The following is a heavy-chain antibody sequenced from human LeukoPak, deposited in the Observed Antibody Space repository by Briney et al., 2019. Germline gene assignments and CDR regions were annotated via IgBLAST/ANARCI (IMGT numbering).Heavy chain of an antibody. CDR1: GSTFSSYA. J-gene: IGHJ4*02. D-gene: IGHD3-22*01. CDR2: ISGSGGST. CDR3: AKDFGGYYYDSSGYLPLDY. V-gene: IGHV3-23*01. Sequence: GGSLRLSCAASGSTFSSYAMSWVRQAPGKGLEWVSAISGSGGSTYYADSVKGRFTISRDNSKNTLYLQMNSLRAEDTAVYYCAKDFGGYYYDSSGYLPLDYWGQGTLVTVSS.